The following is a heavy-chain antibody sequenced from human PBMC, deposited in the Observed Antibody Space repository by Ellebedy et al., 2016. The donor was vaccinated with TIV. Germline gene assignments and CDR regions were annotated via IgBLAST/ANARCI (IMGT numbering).Heavy chain of an antibody. CDR1: GFTFSNYA. D-gene: IGHD3-9*01. V-gene: IGHV3-64D*06. CDR2: ISSGGSTT. CDR3: ENDFLDSDLLGPQAFDI. J-gene: IGHJ3*02. Sequence: GESLKISCSASGFTFSNYAMHWVRQAPGKGLEYVSTISSGGSTTFYADSVKGRFNISRDNAKNILYLQMTSLRAEETAGYYCENDFLDSDLLGPQAFDIWGQGTMVSVSS.